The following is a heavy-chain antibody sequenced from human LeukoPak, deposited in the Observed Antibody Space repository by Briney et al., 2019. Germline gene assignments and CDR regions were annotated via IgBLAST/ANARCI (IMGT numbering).Heavy chain of an antibody. D-gene: IGHD3-22*01. CDR3: ARDLQNYYDSSGYLDY. Sequence: SGTLSLTCAVSGGSISSSNWWSWVRQPPGKGLEWIGEIYHSGSTNYNPSLKSRVTISVDKSKNQFSLKLSSVTAADTAVYYCARDLQNYYDSSGYLDYWGQGTLVTVSS. CDR1: GGSISSSNW. J-gene: IGHJ4*02. CDR2: IYHSGST. V-gene: IGHV4-4*02.